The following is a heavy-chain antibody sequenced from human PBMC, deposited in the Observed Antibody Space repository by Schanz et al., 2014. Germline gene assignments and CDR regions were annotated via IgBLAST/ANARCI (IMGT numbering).Heavy chain of an antibody. CDR2: IKSDGSST. J-gene: IGHJ4*02. D-gene: IGHD5-12*01. V-gene: IGHV3-74*02. CDR1: GFSFSSYA. CDR3: ARKVVATIGGYYDN. Sequence: EVQLVESGGGWVQPGGSLRLSCATSGFSFSSYAINWVRQAPGKGLVWVSRIKSDGSSTSYADSVKGRFTISRDNAKNTLYLQMNTLRAEDTAVYYCARKVVATIGGYYDNWGQGTLVIVSS.